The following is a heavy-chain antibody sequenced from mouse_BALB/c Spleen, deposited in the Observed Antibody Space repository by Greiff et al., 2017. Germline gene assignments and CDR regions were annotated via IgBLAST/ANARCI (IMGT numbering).Heavy chain of an antibody. J-gene: IGHJ2*01. CDR2: ISSGSSTI. Sequence: DVMLVESGGGLVQPGGSRKLSCAASGFTFSSFGMHWVRQAPEKGLEWVAYISSGSSTIYYADTVKGRFTISRDNPKNTLFLQMTSLRSEDTAMYYCARSGYRYYFDYWGQGTTLTVSS. D-gene: IGHD2-14*01. CDR3: ARSGYRYYFDY. V-gene: IGHV5-17*02. CDR1: GFTFSSFG.